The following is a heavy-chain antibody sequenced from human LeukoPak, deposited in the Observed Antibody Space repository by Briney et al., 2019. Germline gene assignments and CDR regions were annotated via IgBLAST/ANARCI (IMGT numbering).Heavy chain of an antibody. CDR2: IHTSWTT. CDR3: ARGDYYDGGGRNWFNP. J-gene: IGHJ5*02. D-gene: IGHD3-16*01. Sequence: SETLSLTCTVSGGSMSSYYWSFIRQPAGKGLEWIGRIHTSWTTYYNPSLKSRVTMSVDTSRNQFSLRLTSVTAADTAVYYCARGDYYDGGGRNWFNPWGQGTLVTVSS. CDR1: GGSMSSYY. V-gene: IGHV4-4*07.